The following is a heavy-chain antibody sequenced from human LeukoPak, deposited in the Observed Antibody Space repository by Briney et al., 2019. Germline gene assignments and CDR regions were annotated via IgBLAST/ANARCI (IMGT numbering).Heavy chain of an antibody. CDR1: GGSISSSTYY. CDR2: IYYSGST. D-gene: IGHD3-22*01. V-gene: IGHV4-39*01. CDR3: ARAVPPHPSDYYDSSGTPNFDY. J-gene: IGHJ4*02. Sequence: SETLSLTCTVSGGSISSSTYYWGWIRQPPGKGLEWIGNIYYSGSTYYNPSLKSRVTISVDTSKNQFSLKLSSVTAADTAVYYCARAVPPHPSDYYDSSGTPNFDYWGQGTLVAVSS.